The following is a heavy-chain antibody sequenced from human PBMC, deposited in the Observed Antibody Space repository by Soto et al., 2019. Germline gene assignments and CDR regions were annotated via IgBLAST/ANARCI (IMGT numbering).Heavy chain of an antibody. V-gene: IGHV1-46*01. D-gene: IGHD2-15*01. CDR2: INPSGGST. Sequence: GASVKVSCKASGYTFTSYYMHWVRQAPGQGLEWMGIINPSGGSTSYAQKFQGRVTMTRDTSTSTVYMELSSLRSEDTAVYYCARVLNGWTYYYYYGMDVWGQGTTVTVSS. CDR3: ARVLNGWTYYYYYGMDV. CDR1: GYTFTSYY. J-gene: IGHJ6*02.